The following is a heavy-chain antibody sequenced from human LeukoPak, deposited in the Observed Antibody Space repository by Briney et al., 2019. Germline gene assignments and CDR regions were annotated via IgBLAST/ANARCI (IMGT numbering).Heavy chain of an antibody. J-gene: IGHJ3*02. Sequence: GESLKISCKGSGYSFSNYWIGWVRQMPGKGLEWMGIRYSGDSDTRYSPSFQGQVTISADKSIGTAYLQWSSLKASDTAMYYCARPRRDGYNYDAFDIWGQGTMVTVSS. CDR1: GYSFSNYW. V-gene: IGHV5-51*01. CDR3: ARPRRDGYNYDAFDI. D-gene: IGHD5-24*01. CDR2: RYSGDSDT.